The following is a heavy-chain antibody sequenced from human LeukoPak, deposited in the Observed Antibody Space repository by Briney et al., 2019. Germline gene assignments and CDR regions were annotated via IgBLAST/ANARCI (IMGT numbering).Heavy chain of an antibody. V-gene: IGHV4-39*07. Sequence: SETLSLTCTVSGGSISSSSYYWGWIRQPPGKGLEWIGSIYYSGSTYYNPSLKSRVTISVDMSKNQFSLKLSSVTAADTAVYYCASSLNPYSSGWHNWFDPWGQGTLVTVSS. D-gene: IGHD6-19*01. CDR3: ASSLNPYSSGWHNWFDP. CDR2: IYYSGST. J-gene: IGHJ5*02. CDR1: GGSISSSSYY.